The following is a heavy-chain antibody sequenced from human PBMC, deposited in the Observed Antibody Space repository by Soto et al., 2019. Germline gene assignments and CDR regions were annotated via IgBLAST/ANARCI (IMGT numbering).Heavy chain of an antibody. CDR1: GFTFSSYG. V-gene: IGHV3-30*03. CDR2: ISYDGSNK. J-gene: IGHJ5*02. D-gene: IGHD4-17*01. Sequence: QVQLVESGGGVVQPGRSLRLSCAASGFTFSSYGMHWVRQAPGKGLEWVAVISYDGSNKYYADSVKGRFTISRDNSKNTLYLQMNRLRAEDTAVYYCAIGGLITVRDWFDPWGQGSLVSVSS. CDR3: AIGGLITVRDWFDP.